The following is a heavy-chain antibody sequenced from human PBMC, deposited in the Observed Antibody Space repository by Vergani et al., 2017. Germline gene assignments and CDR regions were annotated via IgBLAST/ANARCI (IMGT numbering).Heavy chain of an antibody. CDR2: INPSGGHT. Sequence: VQLVQSGAEVKKPGATMKISCKVSGYTFSNYYMHWVRQAPGQGLEWMGIINPSGGHTNYAQKFQGRVTMTRDTSTRTVYMELSSLRSEDTAIYYCARGYYCILTGYRYWGQGTLVTVSA. V-gene: IGHV1-46*03. J-gene: IGHJ4*02. CDR3: ARGYYCILTGYRY. CDR1: GYTFSNYY. D-gene: IGHD3-9*01.